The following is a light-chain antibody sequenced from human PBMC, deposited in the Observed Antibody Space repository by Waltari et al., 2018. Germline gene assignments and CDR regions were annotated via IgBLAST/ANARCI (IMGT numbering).Light chain of an antibody. Sequence: QSALTQPPSASGSPGQSVTISCTGTSSDVGGYNYVSWYQQHPGKAPELMIYEVSKRRAGVPDRFSGSKSGNTASLTVSGLQAEDEADYYCSSYAGSNNRYVFGTGTKVTVL. CDR2: EVS. CDR3: SSYAGSNNRYV. V-gene: IGLV2-8*01. J-gene: IGLJ1*01. CDR1: SSDVGGYNY.